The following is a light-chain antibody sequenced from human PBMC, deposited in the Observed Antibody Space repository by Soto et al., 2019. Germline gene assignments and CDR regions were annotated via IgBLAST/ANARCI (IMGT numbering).Light chain of an antibody. J-gene: IGLJ3*02. Sequence: QSALTQPASVSGSPGQSITISCTGTSSDVGGYNYVSWYQQHPGKAPKLMIYDVSNRPSGVSNRFSGSKSGNTASLTISGLQAEDEADYYCSSYTSSSRTWVFGGGTQLTVL. CDR1: SSDVGGYNY. CDR2: DVS. V-gene: IGLV2-14*01. CDR3: SSYTSSSRTWV.